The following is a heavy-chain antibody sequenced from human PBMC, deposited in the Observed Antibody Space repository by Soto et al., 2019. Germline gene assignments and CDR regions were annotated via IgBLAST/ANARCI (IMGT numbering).Heavy chain of an antibody. J-gene: IGHJ6*02. CDR3: ASKTEAGWDYYGMDV. Sequence: LRLSCAASGFTFSSYGMHWVRQAPGKGLEWVAVISYDGSNKYYADSVKGRFTISRDNSKNTLYLQMNSLRAEDTAVYYCASKTEAGWDYYGMDVWGQGTTVTVSS. V-gene: IGHV3-30*03. CDR2: ISYDGSNK. D-gene: IGHD6-19*01. CDR1: GFTFSSYG.